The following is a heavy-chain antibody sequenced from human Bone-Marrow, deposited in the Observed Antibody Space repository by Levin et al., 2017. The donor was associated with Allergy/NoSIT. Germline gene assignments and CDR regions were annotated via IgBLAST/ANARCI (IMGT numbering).Heavy chain of an antibody. CDR2: IYYSGST. CDR3: ASGPSQPRGGSCYWGGCYFDY. CDR1: GGSISSGGYY. J-gene: IGHJ4*02. Sequence: KASETLSLTCTVSGGSISSGGYYWSWIRQHPGKGLEWIGYIYYSGSTYYNPSLKSRVTISVDTSKNQFSLKLSSVTAADTAVYYCASGPSQPRGGSCYWGGCYFDYWGQGTLVTVSS. D-gene: IGHD2-15*01. V-gene: IGHV4-31*03.